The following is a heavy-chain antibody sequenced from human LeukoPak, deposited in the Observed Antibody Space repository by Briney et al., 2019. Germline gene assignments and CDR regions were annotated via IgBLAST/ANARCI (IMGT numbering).Heavy chain of an antibody. D-gene: IGHD6-13*01. CDR2: FYNSGST. V-gene: IGHV4-38-2*01. CDR3: ARNNTRTVSRGSSRRRANAFDI. CDR1: GSSIGSTYY. Sequence: SETLSLTCAVSGSSIGSTYYWGWIRQPPGKGLEWIGSFYNSGSTYYNPSLRSRVTISVDTSKNQFSLRLRSVTAADTAVYYCARNNTRTVSRGSSRRRANAFDIWGQGTMVTVSS. J-gene: IGHJ3*02.